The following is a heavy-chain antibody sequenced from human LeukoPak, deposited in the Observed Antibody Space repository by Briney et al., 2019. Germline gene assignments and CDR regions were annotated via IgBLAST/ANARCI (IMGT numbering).Heavy chain of an antibody. D-gene: IGHD2-2*01. CDR2: ISSSSSYI. V-gene: IGHV3-21*01. Sequence: GGSLRLSCAASGFTFSSYSMNWVRQAPGKGLEWVSSISSSSSYIYYADSVKGRFTISRDNAKNSLYLQMNSLRAEDTAVYYCASQYQLLKTDAFDTWGQGTMVTVSS. CDR1: GFTFSSYS. CDR3: ASQYQLLKTDAFDT. J-gene: IGHJ3*02.